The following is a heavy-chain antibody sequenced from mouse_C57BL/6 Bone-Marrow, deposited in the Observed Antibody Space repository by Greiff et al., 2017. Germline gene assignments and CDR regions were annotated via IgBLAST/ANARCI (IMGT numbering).Heavy chain of an antibody. Sequence: EVMLVESGGGLVKPGGSLKLSCAASGFTFSSYAMSWVRQTPEKRLEWVATISDGGGYTYYPDNVKGRFTISRDNAKNNLYLQMSHLKSEDTAVYYCARDGYDAWFAYWGQGTLVTVSA. V-gene: IGHV5-4*01. J-gene: IGHJ3*01. CDR3: ARDGYDAWFAY. CDR2: ISDGGGYT. CDR1: GFTFSSYA. D-gene: IGHD2-2*01.